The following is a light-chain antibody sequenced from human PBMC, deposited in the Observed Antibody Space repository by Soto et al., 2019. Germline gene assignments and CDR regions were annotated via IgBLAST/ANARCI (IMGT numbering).Light chain of an antibody. CDR3: QQYGDWPPLYT. Sequence: EIVMTQSPATLSVSLGERASLSCRTSQSVSTNVAWYQQKPGQAPRLLMYDASTRDTGIPERFSGSGSGTEFTLIISSLQSEDLAIYYCQQYGDWPPLYTFGQGTKLEIK. CDR1: QSVSTN. V-gene: IGKV3-15*01. CDR2: DAS. J-gene: IGKJ2*01.